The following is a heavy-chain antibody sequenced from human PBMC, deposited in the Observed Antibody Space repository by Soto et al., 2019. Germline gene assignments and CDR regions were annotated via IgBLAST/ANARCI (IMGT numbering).Heavy chain of an antibody. V-gene: IGHV3-48*03. CDR3: ARLLSWFDP. CDR2: ISSSGSTI. D-gene: IGHD2-21*01. Sequence: EVQLVESGGGLVQPGGSLRLSSAASGFTFSSYEMNWVRQAPGKGLEWVSYISSSGSTIYYADSVKGRFTISRDNAKNSLYLQMYSLRAEDTAVYYCARLLSWFDPWGQGTLVTVSS. J-gene: IGHJ5*02. CDR1: GFTFSSYE.